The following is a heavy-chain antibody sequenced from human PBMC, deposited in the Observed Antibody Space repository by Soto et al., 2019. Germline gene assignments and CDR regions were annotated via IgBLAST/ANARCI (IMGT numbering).Heavy chain of an antibody. Sequence: PSETLSLTCAVYGGSFSGYYWSWIRQPPGKGLEWIGEINHSGSTNYNPSLKSRVTISVDTSKNQFSLKLSSVTAAETAVYYCARGHAKSITIFGVVPIGSMDVWGQGTTVTVSS. CDR3: ARGHAKSITIFGVVPIGSMDV. D-gene: IGHD3-3*01. J-gene: IGHJ6*02. CDR1: GGSFSGYY. V-gene: IGHV4-34*01. CDR2: INHSGST.